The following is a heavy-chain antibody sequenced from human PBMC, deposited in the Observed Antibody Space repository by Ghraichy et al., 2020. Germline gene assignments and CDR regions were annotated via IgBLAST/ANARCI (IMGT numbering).Heavy chain of an antibody. CDR3: SSGDTFDI. CDR2: INQDGREK. V-gene: IGHV3-7*03. J-gene: IGHJ3*02. Sequence: GESLNISRAASGLIFGSYWMTWVRQAPGRGLEWVANINQDGREKYYVGSVKGRFTISRDNAKNSLYLQMNNLSAEDTAVYYCSSGDTFDIWGRGTMVTVSS. D-gene: IGHD3-10*01. CDR1: GLIFGSYW.